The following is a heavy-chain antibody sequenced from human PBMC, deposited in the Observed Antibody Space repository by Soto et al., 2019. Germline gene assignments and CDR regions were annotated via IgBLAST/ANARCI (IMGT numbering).Heavy chain of an antibody. CDR2: IYHSGLT. Sequence: AGVTRSLERAGSDAPTVQSNRLAWGPQPPRKGLEWIGEIYHSGLTNSNPSLKSRVTISVDKSKNQFSLKLSSVTAVFSSDDNGASENYPRAQRTLVTVSA. J-gene: IGHJ5*02. CDR1: DAPTVQSNR. CDR3: ASENYP. V-gene: IGHV4-4*02.